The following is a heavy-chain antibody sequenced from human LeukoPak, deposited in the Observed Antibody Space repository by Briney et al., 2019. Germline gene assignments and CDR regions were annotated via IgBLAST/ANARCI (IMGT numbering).Heavy chain of an antibody. V-gene: IGHV1-69*01. Sequence: SVKVSCKASGGTFSSYAISWVRQAPGQGLEWMGGIIPIFGTANYAQKFQGRVTITADESTSTAHMELSSLRSEDTAVYYCARDPVRGYSYGYYGMDVWGKGTTVTVSS. J-gene: IGHJ6*04. CDR1: GGTFSSYA. CDR3: ARDPVRGYSYGYYGMDV. D-gene: IGHD5-18*01. CDR2: IIPIFGTA.